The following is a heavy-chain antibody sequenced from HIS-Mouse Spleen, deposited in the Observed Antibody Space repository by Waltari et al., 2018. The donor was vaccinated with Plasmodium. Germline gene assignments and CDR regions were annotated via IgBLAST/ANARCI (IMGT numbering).Heavy chain of an antibody. CDR3: ASSGSGSYYY. CDR2: INHSGST. D-gene: IGHD3-10*01. J-gene: IGHJ4*02. CDR1: GGSFSGYY. V-gene: IGHV4-34*01. Sequence: QVQLQPWGAGLLKPSATLSLTCAVYGGSFSGYYWSWSRQPPGKGLEWIGEINHSGSTNYNPSLKSRVTISVDTSKNQFSLKLSSVTAADTAVYYCASSGSGSYYYWGQGTLVTVSS.